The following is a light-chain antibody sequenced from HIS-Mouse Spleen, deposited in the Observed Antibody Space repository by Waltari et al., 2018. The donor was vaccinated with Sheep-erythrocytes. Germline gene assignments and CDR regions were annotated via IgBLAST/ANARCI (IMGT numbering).Light chain of an antibody. CDR1: SSDGGGYNY. V-gene: IGLV2-8*01. CDR3: SSYAGSNNYV. J-gene: IGLJ1*01. Sequence: QSALTQPPSASGSPGQSFTISCTGTSSDGGGYNYVSWYQQHPGKAPKLMIYEVSKRPSGVPDRFSGSKSGNTASLTVSGLQAEDEADYYCSSYAGSNNYVFGTGTKVTVL. CDR2: EVS.